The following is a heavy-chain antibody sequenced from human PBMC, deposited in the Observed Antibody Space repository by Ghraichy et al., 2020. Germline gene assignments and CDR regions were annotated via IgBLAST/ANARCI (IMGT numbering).Heavy chain of an antibody. CDR3: ASHQGLGYCSSTSCSTFDY. CDR1: GFTVSSNY. V-gene: IGHV3-53*01. D-gene: IGHD2-2*01. CDR2: IYSGGST. Sequence: GGSLRLSCAASGFTVSSNYMSWVRQAPGKGLEWVSVIYSGGSTYYADSVKGRFTISRDNSKNTLYLQMNSLRAEDTAVYYCASHQGLGYCSSTSCSTFDYWGQGTLVTVSS. J-gene: IGHJ4*02.